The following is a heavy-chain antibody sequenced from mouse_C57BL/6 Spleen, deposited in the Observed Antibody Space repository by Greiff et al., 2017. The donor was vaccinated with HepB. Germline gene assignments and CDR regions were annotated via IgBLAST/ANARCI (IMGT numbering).Heavy chain of an antibody. CDR1: GYTFTDYE. J-gene: IGHJ3*01. Sequence: VQLQQSGAELVRPGASVTLSCKASGYTFTDYEMHWVKQTPVHGLEWIGAIDPETGGTAYNQKFKGKAIPTADKSSSTAYMELRSLTSEDSAVYYCTLVCWYCNYPFAYWGQGTLVTVSA. V-gene: IGHV1-15*01. CDR3: TLVCWYCNYPFAY. D-gene: IGHD2-10*02. CDR2: IDPETGGT.